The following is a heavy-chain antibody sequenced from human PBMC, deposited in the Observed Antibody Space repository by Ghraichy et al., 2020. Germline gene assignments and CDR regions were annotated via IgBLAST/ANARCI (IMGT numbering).Heavy chain of an antibody. Sequence: GGSLRLSCAASGFTFSSYAISWVRQAPGKGLEWVSGISGSGTSTYYADSVKGRFTMSRDKSKNTVNLEMNSLRAEDTAVYYCAKSERYSGTYVSGFLDYWGQGALVTVSS. D-gene: IGHD1-26*01. CDR1: GFTFSSYA. CDR2: ISGSGTST. J-gene: IGHJ4*02. V-gene: IGHV3-23*01. CDR3: AKSERYSGTYVSGFLDY.